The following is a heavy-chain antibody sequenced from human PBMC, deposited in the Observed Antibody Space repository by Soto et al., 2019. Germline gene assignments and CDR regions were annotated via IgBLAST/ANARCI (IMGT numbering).Heavy chain of an antibody. V-gene: IGHV3-73*01. CDR2: IRSKANSYAT. D-gene: IGHD6-13*01. J-gene: IGHJ3*02. CDR1: GFTFSGSA. Sequence: GGSLRLSCAASGFTFSGSAMHWVRQASGKGLEWVGRIRSKANSYATAYAASVKGRFTISRDDSKNTAYLQMNSLKTEDTAMYYCTRHYGIAAAGTAFDIWGQGTMVTVSS. CDR3: TRHYGIAAAGTAFDI.